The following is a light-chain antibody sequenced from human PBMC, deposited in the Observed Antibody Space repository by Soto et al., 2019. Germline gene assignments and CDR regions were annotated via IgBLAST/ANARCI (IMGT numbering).Light chain of an antibody. CDR1: TSSLGNSF. CDR3: AAWDDTLSGWV. CDR2: KND. Sequence: QSVLTQPPSASATPGQRVTISCSGSTSSLGNSFVYWYQHLPGTAPKLLIYKNDQRPSGVPDRFSGSKSGTSASLAVSGLRSEDEAHYYCAAWDDTLSGWVFGGGTKVTVL. J-gene: IGLJ3*02. V-gene: IGLV1-47*01.